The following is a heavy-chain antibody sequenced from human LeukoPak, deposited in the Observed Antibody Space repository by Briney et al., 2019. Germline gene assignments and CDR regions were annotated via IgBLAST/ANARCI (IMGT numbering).Heavy chain of an antibody. D-gene: IGHD6-13*01. CDR1: GFTFSSYG. J-gene: IGHJ6*02. V-gene: IGHV3-33*01. Sequence: TGGSLRLSCAASGFTFSSYGMHWVRQAPGKGLEWVAVIWYDGSNKYYADSVKGRFTISRDNSKNTLYLQMNSLRAEDTAVNYCASLPPYSSSWSGVRDYYGMDVWGQGATVTVSS. CDR3: ASLPPYSSSWSGVRDYYGMDV. CDR2: IWYDGSNK.